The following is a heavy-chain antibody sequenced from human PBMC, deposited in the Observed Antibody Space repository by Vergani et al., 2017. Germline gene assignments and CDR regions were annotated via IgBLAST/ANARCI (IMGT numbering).Heavy chain of an antibody. D-gene: IGHD1-26*01. CDR3: ARREESYFHYYDGMDV. J-gene: IGHJ6*02. CDR2: IYYSGST. CDR1: GGSISSSSYY. V-gene: IGHV4-39*01. Sequence: QLQLQESGPGLVKPSETLSLTCTVSGGSISSSSYYWGWIRQPPGKGLEWIGSIYYSGSTYYNPSLKSRVTISVDTSKNQFYLKLSSVTAADTAVYYCARREESYFHYYDGMDVWGQGTTVTVSS.